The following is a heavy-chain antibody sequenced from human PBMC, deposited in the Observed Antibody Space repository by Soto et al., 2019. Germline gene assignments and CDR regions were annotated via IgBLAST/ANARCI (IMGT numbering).Heavy chain of an antibody. CDR3: ARALEGPYDYVWGRKAL. V-gene: IGHV1-69*02. CDR1: GGTFSSYT. Sequence: QVQLVQSGAEVKKPGSSVKVSCKASGGTFSSYTISWVRQAPGQGLEWMGRIIPILGIANYAQKFQGRVTITADKSTSTAYMELSSLRSEDTAVYYCARALEGPYDYVWGRKALWGQGTLVTVSS. D-gene: IGHD3-16*01. J-gene: IGHJ4*02. CDR2: IIPILGIA.